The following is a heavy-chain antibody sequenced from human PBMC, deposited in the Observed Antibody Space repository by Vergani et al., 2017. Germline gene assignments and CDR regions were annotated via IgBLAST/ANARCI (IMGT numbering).Heavy chain of an antibody. D-gene: IGHD3-16*01. CDR2: IYYSGST. V-gene: IGHV4-59*08. J-gene: IGHJ4*02. Sequence: QVQLQESGPGLAKPSETLSLTCTVSGGSISSYYWSWIRQPPGKGLEWIGYIYYSGSTNYNPSLKSRVTISVDTSKNQFSLKLSSVTAADTAVYYCAWGSDFDYWGQGTLVTVSS. CDR1: GGSISSYY. CDR3: AWGSDFDY.